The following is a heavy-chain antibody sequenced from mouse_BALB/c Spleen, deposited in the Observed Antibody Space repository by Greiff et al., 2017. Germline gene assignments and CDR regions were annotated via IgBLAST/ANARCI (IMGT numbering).Heavy chain of an antibody. J-gene: IGHJ4*01. D-gene: IGHD2-4*01. CDR2: INPSSGYT. V-gene: IGHV1-4*02. CDR1: GYTFTSYT. Sequence: VQLQQSGPELVKPGASVKMSCKASGYTFTSYTMHWVKQRPGQGLEWIGYINPSSGYTEYNQKFKDKTTLTADKSSSTAYMQLSSLTSEDSAVYYCARSRKYDYDRVYYAMDYWGQGTSVTVSS. CDR3: ARSRKYDYDRVYYAMDY.